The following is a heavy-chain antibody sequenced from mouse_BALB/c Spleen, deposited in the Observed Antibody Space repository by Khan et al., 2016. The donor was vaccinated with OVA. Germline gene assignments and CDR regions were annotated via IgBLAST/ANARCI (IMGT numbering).Heavy chain of an antibody. D-gene: IGHD4-1*01. CDR1: GFSFSSYS. CDR2: ISSGGDYT. Sequence: EVQLKESGGDLVRPGGSLKLSCAASGFSFSSYSMSWVRQTPDKRLEWVATISSGGDYTYYPDSVKGRFTISRDNAKNTLYLHMSSLKSEDTAIYYCASHLTGSFAYWGQGTLVTVSA. CDR3: ASHLTGSFAY. J-gene: IGHJ3*01. V-gene: IGHV5-6*01.